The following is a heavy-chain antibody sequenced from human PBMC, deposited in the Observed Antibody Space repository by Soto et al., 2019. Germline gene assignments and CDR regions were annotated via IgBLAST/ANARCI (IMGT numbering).Heavy chain of an antibody. CDR1: GVTISNCD. D-gene: IGHD3-9*01. Sequence: XGSLCLSCTASGVTISNCDYNWVRQAPGKGLEWVSAISGSGGSTYYADSVKGRFTISRDNSKNTLYLQMNSLRAEDMAVYYCQGNHDWPSGWFDPWGQGTLATVSS. V-gene: IGHV3-23*01. CDR2: ISGSGGST. J-gene: IGHJ5*02. CDR3: QGNHDWPSGWFDP.